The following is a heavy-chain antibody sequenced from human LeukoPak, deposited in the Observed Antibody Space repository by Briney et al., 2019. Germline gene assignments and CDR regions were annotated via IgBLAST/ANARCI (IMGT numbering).Heavy chain of an antibody. V-gene: IGHV3-7*03. CDR2: IKQDGSEK. CDR1: GITFRNYG. Sequence: PGRSLRLSCAASGITFRNYGMHWVRQAPGKGLEWVANIKQDGSEKYYVDSVKGRFTISRDNAKDSLYLQMNSLRAEDTAVYYCARECDFWSGYCNDYWGQGTLVTVSS. CDR3: ARECDFWSGYCNDY. D-gene: IGHD3-3*01. J-gene: IGHJ4*02.